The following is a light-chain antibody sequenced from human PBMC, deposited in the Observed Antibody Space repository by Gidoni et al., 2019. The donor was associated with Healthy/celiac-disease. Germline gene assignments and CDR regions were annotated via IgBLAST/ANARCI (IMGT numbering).Light chain of an antibody. V-gene: IGKV1-39*01. CDR3: QHSYSTPPWT. J-gene: IGKJ1*01. CDR1: QSISSY. Sequence: DIQMTQSPSSLSASVGDRVTITCRASQSISSYLNWYQQKPGKAPTLLIYASSSLQSGVPSRFSGSGSGTDFTLTISSLQPEDFATYYCQHSYSTPPWTFGQGTKVEIK. CDR2: ASS.